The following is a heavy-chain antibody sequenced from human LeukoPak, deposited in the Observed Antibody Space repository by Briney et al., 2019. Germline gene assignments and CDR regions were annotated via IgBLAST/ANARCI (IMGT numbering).Heavy chain of an antibody. CDR3: AREGYDSSGYFFDY. D-gene: IGHD3-22*01. CDR2: IYSGGST. J-gene: IGHJ4*02. CDR1: GFTVSSNY. V-gene: IGHV3-53*01. Sequence: GGSLRLSCAASGFTVSSNYMSWVRQAPGKGLEWVSVIYSGGSTYYADSVKGRFTISRENSKNRLYLQMNSLRAEDTAVYYCAREGYDSSGYFFDYWGQGTLVTVSS.